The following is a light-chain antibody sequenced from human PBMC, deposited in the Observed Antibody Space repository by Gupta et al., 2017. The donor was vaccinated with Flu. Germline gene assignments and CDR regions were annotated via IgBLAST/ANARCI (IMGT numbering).Light chain of an antibody. CDR3: QKYYSPWT. V-gene: IGKV4-1*01. CDR1: QSVLYSSNNKYY. Sequence: DIVMTQSPDSLAVSLGERATINCTSSQSVLYSSNNKYYLAWYQQKPGQPPKLLIDWASTREAGVPDRCSGSGSGTDFTLTSSSLQAEDVAVYYCQKYYSPWTFGQGTKVEIK. CDR2: WAS. J-gene: IGKJ1*01.